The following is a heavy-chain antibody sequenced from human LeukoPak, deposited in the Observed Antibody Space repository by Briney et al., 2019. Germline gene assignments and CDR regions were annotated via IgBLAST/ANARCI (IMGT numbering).Heavy chain of an antibody. Sequence: QPGRSLRLSCAASGSTFSSYGMHWVRQAPDKGLEWVAVISYDGSNKYYADSVKGRFTISRDNSKNTLYLQMNSLRAEDTAVYYCAKSGGGRIVVVPAAMWDYYYYYGMDVWGQGTTVTVSS. CDR3: AKSGGGRIVVVPAAMWDYYYYYGMDV. J-gene: IGHJ6*02. D-gene: IGHD2-2*01. V-gene: IGHV3-30*18. CDR2: ISYDGSNK. CDR1: GSTFSSYG.